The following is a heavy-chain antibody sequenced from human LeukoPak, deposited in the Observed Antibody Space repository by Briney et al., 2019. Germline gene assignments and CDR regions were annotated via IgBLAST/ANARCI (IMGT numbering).Heavy chain of an antibody. D-gene: IGHD2-2*01. CDR3: ARDLICSSTSCGLDP. V-gene: IGHV1-2*02. CDR2: INPNSGGT. J-gene: IGHJ5*02. CDR1: GYTFTGDY. Sequence: GASVKVSCKASGYTFTGDYMHWVRQAPGQGLEWMGWINPNSGGTNYAQKFQGRVTMTRDTSISTAYMELSRLRSDDTAVYYCARDLICSSTSCGLDPWGQGTLVTVSS.